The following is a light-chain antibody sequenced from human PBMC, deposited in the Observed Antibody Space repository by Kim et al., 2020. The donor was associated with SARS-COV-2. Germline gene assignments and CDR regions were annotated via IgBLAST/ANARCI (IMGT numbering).Light chain of an antibody. CDR2: RDS. Sequence: SVSPGQTASLTCSGDKLGDKYVCWYKQKPGQSPVLVIYRDSKRPSGIPERFSGSNSGNTATLTISGTQAMDEADYYCQAWDSSTVVFGGGTQLTVL. CDR1: KLGDKY. J-gene: IGLJ2*01. CDR3: QAWDSSTVV. V-gene: IGLV3-1*01.